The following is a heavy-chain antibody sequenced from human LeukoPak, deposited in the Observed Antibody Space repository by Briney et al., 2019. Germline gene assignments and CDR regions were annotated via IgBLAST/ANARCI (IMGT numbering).Heavy chain of an antibody. V-gene: IGHV3-9*01. J-gene: IGHJ4*02. CDR1: GFTFSSYA. D-gene: IGHD6-13*01. CDR2: ISWNSGSI. Sequence: PGGSLRLSCAASGFTFSSYAMSWVRQAPGKGLEWVSGISWNSGSIGYADSVKGRFTISRDNAKNSLYLQMNSLRAEDTALYYCAKDTSADTGTNFDYWGQGTLVTVSS. CDR3: AKDTSADTGTNFDY.